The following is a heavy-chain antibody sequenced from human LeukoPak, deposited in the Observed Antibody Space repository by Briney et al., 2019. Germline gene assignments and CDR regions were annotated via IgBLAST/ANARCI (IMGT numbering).Heavy chain of an antibody. CDR1: GYSFTSYW. CDR2: IYPGDSDT. Sequence: GESLKISCKGSGYSFTSYWIGWVRQMPGKGLQWMGIIYPGDSDTRYSPSFQGQVTISVDKSISTAYLQWSSLKASDTATYYCARHVDYYYYYMDVWGKGTTVTISS. J-gene: IGHJ6*03. V-gene: IGHV5-51*01. CDR3: ARHVDYYYYYMDV. D-gene: IGHD2-21*01.